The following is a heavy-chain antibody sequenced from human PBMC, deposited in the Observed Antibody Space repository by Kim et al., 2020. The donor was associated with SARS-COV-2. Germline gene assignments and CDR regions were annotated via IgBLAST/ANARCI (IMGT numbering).Heavy chain of an antibody. CDR3: ARDAYYDSTGRCFDY. CDR1: GFTFNSHT. CDR2: ITSSGYV. V-gene: IGHV3-21*03. D-gene: IGHD3-22*01. J-gene: IGHJ4*02. Sequence: GGSLRLSCAASGFTFNSHTMNWVRQAPGKGLEWVSSITSSGYVYYADSLKGRFTISRSNAKNSLYLQMNGLRAEDTSIYYCARDAYYDSTGRCFDYWGQGTLVTVSS.